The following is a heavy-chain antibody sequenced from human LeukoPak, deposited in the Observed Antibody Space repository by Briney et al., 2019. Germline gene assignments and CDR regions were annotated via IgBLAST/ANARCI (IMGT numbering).Heavy chain of an antibody. Sequence: GGSLRLSCAASGFTFSSYEMNWVRQAPGKGLEWVSGINWNGGSTGYADSVKGRFTISRDNAKNSLYLQMNSLRAEDTALYYCARHSSGWYVGAFDIWGQGTMVTVSS. V-gene: IGHV3-20*04. J-gene: IGHJ3*02. D-gene: IGHD6-19*01. CDR2: INWNGGST. CDR3: ARHSSGWYVGAFDI. CDR1: GFTFSSYE.